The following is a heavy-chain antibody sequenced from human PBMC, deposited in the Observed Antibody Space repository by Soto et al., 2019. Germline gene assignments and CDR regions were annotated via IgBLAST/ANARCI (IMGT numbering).Heavy chain of an antibody. CDR2: ISSASNDI. CDR3: ARVAY. J-gene: IGHJ4*02. CDR1: GFTFSRYS. Sequence: PGGSLRLSCTASGFTFSRYSMNWVRQAPGKGLEWVASISSASNDITYADSVKGRFIISRDNAKNSLSLQMNDLRPEDTALYYCARVAYWGQGTLVTVPQ. V-gene: IGHV3-21*06.